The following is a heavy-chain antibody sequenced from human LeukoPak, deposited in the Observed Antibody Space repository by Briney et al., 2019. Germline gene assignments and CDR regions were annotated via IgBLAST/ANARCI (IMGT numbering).Heavy chain of an antibody. J-gene: IGHJ4*02. CDR3: ARGEGYGGNPVVDY. V-gene: IGHV4-34*01. CDR1: GGSFSGYY. D-gene: IGHD4-23*01. Sequence: SETLSLTCAVYGGSFSGYYWSWIRQPPGKGLEWIGEINHSGSTNYSPSLKSRVTISVDTSKNQFSLKLSSVTAADTAVYYCARGEGYGGNPVVDYWGQGTLVTVSS. CDR2: INHSGST.